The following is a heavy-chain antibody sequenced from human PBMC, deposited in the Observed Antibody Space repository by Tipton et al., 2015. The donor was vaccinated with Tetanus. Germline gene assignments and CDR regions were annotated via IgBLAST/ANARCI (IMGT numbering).Heavy chain of an antibody. J-gene: IGHJ4*02. CDR2: IYYSGST. D-gene: IGHD1-26*01. CDR1: GGSISSGGYY. V-gene: IGHV4-31*03. CDR3: ARDQARGARGWNYFDY. Sequence: SLTCTVSGGSISSGGYYWSWIRQHPGKGLEWIGDIYYSGSTYYNPSLKSRVTISVDPSKNQFSLKLNSVTAADTAVYYCARDQARGARGWNYFDYWGQGTLVTVSS.